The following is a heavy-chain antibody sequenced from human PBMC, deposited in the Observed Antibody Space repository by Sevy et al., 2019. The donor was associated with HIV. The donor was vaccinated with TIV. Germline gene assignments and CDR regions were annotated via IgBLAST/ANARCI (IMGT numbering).Heavy chain of an antibody. D-gene: IGHD2-2*01. CDR3: ARSEGVPGAAIGDSGGYFDY. J-gene: IGHJ4*02. V-gene: IGHV4-34*01. CDR1: GGSFSGYY. Sequence: SETLSLTCAVYGGSFSGYYWSWIRQPPGKGLEWMGEINHSGSTNYNPTLKSRVTISVDTSKNQFSLKLSSVTAADTAVYYCARSEGVPGAAIGDSGGYFDYWGQGTLVTVSS. CDR2: INHSGST.